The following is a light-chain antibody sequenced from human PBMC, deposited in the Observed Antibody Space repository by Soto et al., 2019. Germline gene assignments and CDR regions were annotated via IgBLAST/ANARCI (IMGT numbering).Light chain of an antibody. Sequence: DIQMTQSPSSLSASLGDRVTITCRASQSINNYLNWYQQEEGKAPKLLISAATSLQSGVPSRFSGSGSGTEFTLTISSLQPGDFATYYCQQSYNSPYTFGLGTKLEIK. CDR1: QSINNY. J-gene: IGKJ2*01. V-gene: IGKV1-39*01. CDR3: QQSYNSPYT. CDR2: AAT.